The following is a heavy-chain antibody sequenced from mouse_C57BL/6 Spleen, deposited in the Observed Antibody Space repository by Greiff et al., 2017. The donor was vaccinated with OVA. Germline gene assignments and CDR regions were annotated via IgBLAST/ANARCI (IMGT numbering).Heavy chain of an antibody. V-gene: IGHV10-1*01. Sequence: EVQLVESGGGLVQPKGSLKLSCAASGFSFNTYAMNWVRQAPGKGLEWVARIRSKSNNYATYYADSVKDRFTISRDDSESMLYLQMNNLKTEDTAMYYCVRHEGLRRGDYYAMDYWGQGTSVTVSS. CDR1: GFSFNTYA. CDR3: VRHEGLRRGDYYAMDY. J-gene: IGHJ4*01. D-gene: IGHD2-4*01. CDR2: IRSKSNNYAT.